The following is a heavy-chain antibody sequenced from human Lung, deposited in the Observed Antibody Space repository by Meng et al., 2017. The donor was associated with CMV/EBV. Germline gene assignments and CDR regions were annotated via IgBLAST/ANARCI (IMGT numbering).Heavy chain of an antibody. J-gene: IGHJ4*02. Sequence: ASVXVSXKASGYTLTRYVMHWVRQAPGQRLEWMGWINADNGKTKYSQKFQGRVTITTDTSASTAYMELSGLKSEDTAVYYCARETGSSGWYGPGYWGQGTLVTVSS. CDR2: INADNGKT. V-gene: IGHV1-3*01. CDR1: GYTLTRYV. D-gene: IGHD6-19*01. CDR3: ARETGSSGWYGPGY.